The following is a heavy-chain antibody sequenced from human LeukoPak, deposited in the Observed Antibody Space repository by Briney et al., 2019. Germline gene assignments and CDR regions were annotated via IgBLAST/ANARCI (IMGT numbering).Heavy chain of an antibody. CDR1: GGSFGVYY. CDR3: ARLCSGGSCDFDC. CDR2: INQSGST. D-gene: IGHD2-15*01. J-gene: IGHJ4*02. Sequence: PSETLSLACAVYGGSFGVYYWSWIRQTPGKGLEWIGEINQSGSTNYNPSLKSRVTISMDTSKNQFSLKLSSVTAADTAVYYCARLCSGGSCDFDCWGQGTLVTVSS. V-gene: IGHV4-34*01.